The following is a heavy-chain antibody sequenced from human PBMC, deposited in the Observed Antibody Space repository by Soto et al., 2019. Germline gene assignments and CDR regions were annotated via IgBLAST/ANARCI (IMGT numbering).Heavy chain of an antibody. CDR3: ARVRNYVFGSVYESVEAQEAPDYYYYRDV. CDR1: GFTFSSYS. V-gene: IGHV3-21*01. D-gene: IGHD3-3*01. J-gene: IGHJ6*03. Sequence: PGGSLRLSCAASGFTFSSYSMNWVRQAPGKGLEWVSSISSSSSYIYYADSVKGRFTISRDNAKNSLYLQMNSLRAEDTAVYYCARVRNYVFGSVYESVEAQEAPDYYYYRDVGGKGTTVTVSS. CDR2: ISSSSSYI.